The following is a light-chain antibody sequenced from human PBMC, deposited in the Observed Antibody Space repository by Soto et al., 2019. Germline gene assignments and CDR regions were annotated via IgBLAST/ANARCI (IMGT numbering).Light chain of an antibody. CDR1: QSISSW. Sequence: DIQMTQSPSTLSASVGDRVTITCRDSQSISSWLAWYQQKPGKAPKLLIYKASNLESGVPSRFSGSGSGTEFTLTISSLQPDDFATYYCQQYNSYPFTFGPGTKVDIK. CDR3: QQYNSYPFT. CDR2: KAS. V-gene: IGKV1-5*03. J-gene: IGKJ3*01.